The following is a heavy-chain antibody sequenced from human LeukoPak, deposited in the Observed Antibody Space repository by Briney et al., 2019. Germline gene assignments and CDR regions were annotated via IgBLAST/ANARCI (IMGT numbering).Heavy chain of an antibody. J-gene: IGHJ6*02. V-gene: IGHV1-18*01. CDR3: ARVDDLGELSLDYYYGMDV. D-gene: IGHD3-16*02. CDR2: ISAYNGNT. CDR1: GYTFTSYG. Sequence: ASVKVSCKASGYTFTSYGISWVRQAPGQGLEWMGWISAYNGNTNYAQKLQGRVTMTTDTSTSTAYMELRSLRSDDTAVYYCARVDDLGELSLDYYYGMDVWGQGTTVTVSS.